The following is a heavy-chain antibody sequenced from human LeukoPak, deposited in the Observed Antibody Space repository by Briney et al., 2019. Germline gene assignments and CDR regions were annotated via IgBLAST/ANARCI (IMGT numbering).Heavy chain of an antibody. J-gene: IGHJ4*02. CDR1: GGSFSGYY. D-gene: IGHD3-3*01. CDR3: ARANYDFWSGYLSELGGYFDY. Sequence: SETLSLTCAVYGGSFSGYYWSWIRQPPGKGLEWIGEINHSGSTNYNPPLKSRVTISVDTSKNQFSLKLSSVTAADTAVYYCARANYDFWSGYLSELGGYFDYWGQGTLVTVSS. V-gene: IGHV4-34*01. CDR2: INHSGST.